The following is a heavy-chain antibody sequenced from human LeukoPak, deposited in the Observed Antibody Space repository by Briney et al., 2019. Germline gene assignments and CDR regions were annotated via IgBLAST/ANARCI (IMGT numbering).Heavy chain of an antibody. CDR2: INHSGST. Sequence: SETLSPTCAVYGGSFSGYYWSWIRQPPGKGLEWIGEINHSGSTNYNPSLKSRVTISVDTSKNQFSLKLSSVTAADTAVYYCASGPDGNNFDYWGQGTLVTVSS. D-gene: IGHD5-24*01. CDR3: ASGPDGNNFDY. CDR1: GGSFSGYY. V-gene: IGHV4-34*01. J-gene: IGHJ4*02.